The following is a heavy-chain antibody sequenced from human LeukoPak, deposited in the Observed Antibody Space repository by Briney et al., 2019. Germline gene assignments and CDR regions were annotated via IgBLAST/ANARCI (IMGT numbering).Heavy chain of an antibody. Sequence: ASVKVSCKASGYTFTSYDINWVRQATGQGLEWMGWMNPNSGNTGYAQKFQGRVTMTRNTSISTAYMELSSLRSEDTAVYYCARGGRGSSGWYSDHYYMDVWGKGTTVTVSS. D-gene: IGHD6-19*01. CDR1: GYTFTSYD. V-gene: IGHV1-8*01. CDR2: MNPNSGNT. J-gene: IGHJ6*03. CDR3: ARGGRGSSGWYSDHYYMDV.